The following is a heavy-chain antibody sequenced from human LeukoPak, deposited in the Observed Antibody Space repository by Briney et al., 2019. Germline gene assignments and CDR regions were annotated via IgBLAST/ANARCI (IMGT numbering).Heavy chain of an antibody. CDR1: GFTVSTYA. CDR2: ITGSGGST. V-gene: IGHV3-23*01. J-gene: IGHJ4*02. Sequence: PGGSLRLSCAASGFTVSTYAMSGGRQAPGKGLEWVSAITGSGGSTYYADSVKGRFTISRDNSKNTLYLQMNSLRAEDTAVYYCAKDQGDYSSGWSIFDYWGQGSLVTVSS. CDR3: AKDQGDYSSGWSIFDY. D-gene: IGHD6-19*01.